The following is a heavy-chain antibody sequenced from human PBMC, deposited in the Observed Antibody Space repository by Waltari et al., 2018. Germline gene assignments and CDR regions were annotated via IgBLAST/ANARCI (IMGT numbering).Heavy chain of an antibody. CDR2: ISGNAGTT. V-gene: IGHV3-23*01. J-gene: IGHJ4*02. Sequence: EVQLLDSGGGLVQPGGSLRLSCVASGFTFSPYAMSWVRQAPGKGLECVSAISGNAGTTYYTDSVKGRFTISRDNSKNTLYLQMNSLRAEDMAVYYCTRALFGGSTDWGQGTLVTVSS. CDR1: GFTFSPYA. CDR3: TRALFGGSTD. D-gene: IGHD3-10*02.